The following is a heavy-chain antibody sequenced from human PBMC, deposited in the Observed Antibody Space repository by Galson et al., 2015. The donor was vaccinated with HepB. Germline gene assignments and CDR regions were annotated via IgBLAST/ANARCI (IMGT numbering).Heavy chain of an antibody. V-gene: IGHV3-53*01. Sequence: LSCAASGFTFRNFAIDWVRQAPGKGLEWVSVIYSGGSTYYADSVKGRFTISRDNSKNTLYLQMNSLRAEDTAVYYCARVIQVTPAFDIWGQGTMVTVSS. CDR2: IYSGGST. D-gene: IGHD4-23*01. J-gene: IGHJ3*02. CDR3: ARVIQVTPAFDI. CDR1: GFTFRNFA.